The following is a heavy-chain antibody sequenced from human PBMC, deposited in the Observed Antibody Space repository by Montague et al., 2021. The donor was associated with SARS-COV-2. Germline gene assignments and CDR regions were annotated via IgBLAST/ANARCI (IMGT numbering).Heavy chain of an antibody. CDR3: AREWGSYSGRFDY. D-gene: IGHD1-26*01. J-gene: IGHJ4*02. CDR2: SYTSGSI. V-gene: IGHV4-61*02. CDR1: GDSITSGSYY. Sequence: TLSLTCTVSGDSITSGSYYRNWVRQPAGKGLEWVGRSYTSGSIDYNPSLKSRLTISVDTSKNQFSLKLSSVTAADTAVYFCAREWGSYSGRFDYWGQGALVTASS.